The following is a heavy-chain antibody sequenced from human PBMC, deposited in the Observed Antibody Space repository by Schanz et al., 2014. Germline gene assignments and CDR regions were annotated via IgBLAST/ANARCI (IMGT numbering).Heavy chain of an antibody. CDR1: GFSFGNYA. J-gene: IGHJ4*02. Sequence: EVQLVESGGGLVQPGGSLRLSCEASGFSFGNYAMSWVRQAPGKGLEWVSSISSGGGSTYYADSVKGRFTISRDNSKNSLYLQMNSLRAEDTAVYYCARIGGSVFDYWAQGTLVTVSS. CDR2: ISSGGGST. V-gene: IGHV3-23*04. CDR3: ARIGGSVFDY. D-gene: IGHD3-10*01.